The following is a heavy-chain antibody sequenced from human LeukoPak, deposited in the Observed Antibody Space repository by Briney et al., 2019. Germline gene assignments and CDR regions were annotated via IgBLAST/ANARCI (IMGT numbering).Heavy chain of an antibody. J-gene: IGHJ4*02. D-gene: IGHD5-18*01. CDR1: GYTFTGYY. Sequence: ASVKVSCKASGYTFTGYYVHWVRQAPGQGLEWMGWINPNSGGTNYAQKFQGRVTMTRDTSISTAYMELSRLRSDDTAVHYCARGEYSYGYLDFDYWGQGTLVTVSS. CDR3: ARGEYSYGYLDFDY. V-gene: IGHV1-2*02. CDR2: INPNSGGT.